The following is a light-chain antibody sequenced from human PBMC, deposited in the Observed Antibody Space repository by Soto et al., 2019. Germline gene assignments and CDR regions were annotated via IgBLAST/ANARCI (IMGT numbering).Light chain of an antibody. Sequence: EIVLTQSPGTLSLSPGERATLSCRASQSVRSSYLAWYQQKPGQAPRLLIYGASSRATGIPDRFSGSGSGTDFTLTISRLEPEDFAVYYCQQYGSPLTFGQGTKVEIK. CDR1: QSVRSSY. CDR2: GAS. V-gene: IGKV3-20*01. J-gene: IGKJ1*01. CDR3: QQYGSPLT.